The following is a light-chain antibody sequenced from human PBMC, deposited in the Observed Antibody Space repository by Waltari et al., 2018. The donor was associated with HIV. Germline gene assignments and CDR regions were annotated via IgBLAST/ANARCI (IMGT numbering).Light chain of an antibody. CDR1: SSDVGGYNF. CDR2: EVS. CDR3: SSYTSSSTLV. V-gene: IGLV2-14*01. Sequence: QSALTQPASVSGAPGQSITISCTGPSSDVGGYNFVSWSHQHPGKAPKLRIYEVSNRPSGVSNRFSGSKSGNTASLTISGLQAEDEADYYCSSYTSSSTLVFGGGTKLTVL. J-gene: IGLJ3*02.